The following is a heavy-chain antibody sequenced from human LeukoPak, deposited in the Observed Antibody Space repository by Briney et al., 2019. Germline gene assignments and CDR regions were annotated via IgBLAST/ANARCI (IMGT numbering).Heavy chain of an antibody. CDR2: ISYDGSNK. CDR3: ARDRALLWFGELLPSDFDY. V-gene: IGHV3-30-3*01. CDR1: GFTFSSYA. Sequence: GGSLRLSCAASGFTFSSYAMYWVRQAPGKGLEWVTVISYDGSNKYYADSVKGRFTISRDNSKNTLYLQMNSLRAEDTAVYYCARDRALLWFGELLPSDFDYWGQGTLVTVSS. J-gene: IGHJ4*02. D-gene: IGHD3-10*01.